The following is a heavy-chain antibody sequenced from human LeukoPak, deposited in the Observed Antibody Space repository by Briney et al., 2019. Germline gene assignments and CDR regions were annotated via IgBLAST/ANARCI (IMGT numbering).Heavy chain of an antibody. CDR2: VNRDGSST. J-gene: IGHJ4*02. V-gene: IGHV3-74*01. Sequence: GGSLRLSCAASGFTFSDYWMHWVRQAPGKGLVWVSRVNRDGSSTSYADSVKGRFTISRDNAKNTLSLQMNSLRAEDTAVYYCARDRSISAAGDTYWGQGTLVSVSS. CDR3: ARDRSISAAGDTY. CDR1: GFTFSDYW. D-gene: IGHD6-13*01.